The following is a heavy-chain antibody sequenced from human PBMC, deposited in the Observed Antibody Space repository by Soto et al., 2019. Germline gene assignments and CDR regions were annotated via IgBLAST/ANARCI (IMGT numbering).Heavy chain of an antibody. V-gene: IGHV3-30-3*01. D-gene: IGHD3-3*01. J-gene: IGHJ4*02. CDR2: ISLDGSNT. CDR1: GFTFSTYA. Sequence: QVQLVESGGGVVQPGRSLRLSCAASGFTFSTYAMHWVRQAPGKGLEWVALISLDGSNTYYADSVKGRFTISRDNSENTLYLQMNSLRADDTAVYYCALRAPFSYWGQGTLVTVSS. CDR3: ALRAPFSY.